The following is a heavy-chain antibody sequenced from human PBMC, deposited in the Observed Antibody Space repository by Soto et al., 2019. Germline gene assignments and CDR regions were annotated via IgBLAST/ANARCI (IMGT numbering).Heavy chain of an antibody. D-gene: IGHD3-22*01. CDR1: GGTFGSDA. CDR2: IIPIFGTT. CDR3: ARDRTDSGYYTNWLDP. Sequence: SVKVSCKASGGTFGSDATTWVRQAPGQGLEWVGRIIPIFGTTNYAQNLQGRVTISADKSTLTSYMELHSLTSDDTALYYCARDRTDSGYYTNWLDPWGQGTQVTVSS. V-gene: IGHV1-69*06. J-gene: IGHJ5*02.